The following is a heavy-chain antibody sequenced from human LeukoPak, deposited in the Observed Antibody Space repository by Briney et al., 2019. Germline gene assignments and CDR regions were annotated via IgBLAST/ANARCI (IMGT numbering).Heavy chain of an antibody. Sequence: GGSLRPSCAASGFTFSSYAMSWVRQAPGKGLEWVSAISGSGGSTYYADSVKGRFTISRDNSKNTLYLQMNSLRAEDTAVYYCAKDSSGYYYGVRWFDPWGQGTLVTVSS. J-gene: IGHJ5*02. CDR2: ISGSGGST. V-gene: IGHV3-23*01. CDR1: GFTFSSYA. D-gene: IGHD3-22*01. CDR3: AKDSSGYYYGVRWFDP.